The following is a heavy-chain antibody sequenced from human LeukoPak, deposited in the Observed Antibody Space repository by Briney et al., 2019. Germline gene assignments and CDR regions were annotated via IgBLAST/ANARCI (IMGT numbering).Heavy chain of an antibody. D-gene: IGHD3-10*01. Sequence: GGSLRPSCAASGFTFSSYGMHWVRQAPGKGLEWVAFIRYDGSNKYYADSVKGRFTISRDNSKNTLYLQMNSLRAEDTAVYYCAGYHYGDMVRGVITAYWGQGTLVTVSS. CDR1: GFTFSSYG. CDR2: IRYDGSNK. CDR3: AGYHYGDMVRGVITAY. J-gene: IGHJ4*02. V-gene: IGHV3-30*02.